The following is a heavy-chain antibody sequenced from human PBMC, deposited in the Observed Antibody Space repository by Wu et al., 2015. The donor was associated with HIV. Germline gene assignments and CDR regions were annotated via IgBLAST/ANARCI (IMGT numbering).Heavy chain of an antibody. J-gene: IGHJ3*02. D-gene: IGHD5-24*01. Sequence: HVQLVQSGAEVKKPGASVKVSCKAAGYTFNTYYIHWLRQAPGQGLEWMGVINPSENRVSYAQSFQGRVTMTRDTSTNTVYMELRSLKSEDTAVYFCANRNRVGNMEAFDIWGQGTKVIVSS. CDR1: GYTFNTYY. V-gene: IGHV1-46*03. CDR3: ANRNRVGNMEAFDI. CDR2: INPSENRV.